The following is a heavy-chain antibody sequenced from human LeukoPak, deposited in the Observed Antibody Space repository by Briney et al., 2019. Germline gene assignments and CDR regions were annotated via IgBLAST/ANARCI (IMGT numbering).Heavy chain of an antibody. CDR2: INHSGST. CDR1: GGSFSGYY. D-gene: IGHD6-13*01. CDR3: ARGLIAAAASFDY. V-gene: IGHV4-34*01. Sequence: PSETLSLTCAVYGGSFSGYYWSWIRQPPGEGLEWIGEINHSGSTNYNPSLKSRVTISVDTSKNQFSLKLSSVTAADTAVYYCARGLIAAAASFDYWGKGTLVTVSS. J-gene: IGHJ4*02.